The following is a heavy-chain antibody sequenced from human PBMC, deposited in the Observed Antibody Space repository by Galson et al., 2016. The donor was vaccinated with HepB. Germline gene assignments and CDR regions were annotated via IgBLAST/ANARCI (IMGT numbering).Heavy chain of an antibody. D-gene: IGHD3-10*01. CDR1: GASVSDYS. V-gene: IGHV4-4*07. Sequence: SETLSLTCSVSGASVSDYSWSWIRQSAGKGLEWVGRFYITGTTNYNPSLRSRVAMPVDTSANVFSLKLVSVTAADTAIYYCARVSPARDQWSREFYDYWGQGALVTVSS. CDR2: FYITGTT. J-gene: IGHJ4*02. CDR3: ARVSPARDQWSREFYDY.